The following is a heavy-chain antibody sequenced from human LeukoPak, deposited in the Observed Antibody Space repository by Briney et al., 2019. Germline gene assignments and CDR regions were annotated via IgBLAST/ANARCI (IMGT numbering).Heavy chain of an antibody. CDR2: ISSYNGNT. V-gene: IGHV1-18*01. CDR3: ARDRDSSSWENHAFDI. CDR1: GYTFTSYG. J-gene: IGHJ3*02. Sequence: ASVKLSCKASGYTFTSYGISWVRQAPGQGLEWMGWISSYNGNTNYAQKLQGRVTITTDTYTSTAYMELRSMRSDDTAVYYCARDRDSSSWENHAFDIWGQGTMVTVSS. D-gene: IGHD6-13*01.